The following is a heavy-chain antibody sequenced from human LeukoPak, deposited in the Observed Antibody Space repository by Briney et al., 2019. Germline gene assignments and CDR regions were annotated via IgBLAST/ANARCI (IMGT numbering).Heavy chain of an antibody. J-gene: IGHJ4*02. V-gene: IGHV4-4*07. Sequence: SETLSLTCTVSGGSISSYYWSWIRQPAGKGLEWIGRIYTSGSTNYNPSLKSRVTMSVDTSKNQFSLKLSSVTAADTAMYYCAREAVAGTLFDYWGQGTLVTASS. CDR3: AREAVAGTLFDY. CDR1: GGSISSYY. D-gene: IGHD6-19*01. CDR2: IYTSGST.